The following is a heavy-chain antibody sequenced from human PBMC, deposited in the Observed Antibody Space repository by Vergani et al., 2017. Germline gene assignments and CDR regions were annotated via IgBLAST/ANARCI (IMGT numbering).Heavy chain of an antibody. V-gene: IGHV2-5*02. D-gene: IGHD3-22*01. CDR3: ARRRGDSRSSDCDY. CDR1: GFSLSTSGVG. J-gene: IGHJ4*02. Sequence: QITLRESGPTLVKPTQTLTLTCTFSGFSLSTSGVGVGWIRQPPGKALAWLALIYWDDDKRYSPSLKRRLTITKDNSKNKVVLTMTSMDPVDTATYYCARRRGDSRSSDCDYWGQGTLVTVSS. CDR2: IYWDDDK.